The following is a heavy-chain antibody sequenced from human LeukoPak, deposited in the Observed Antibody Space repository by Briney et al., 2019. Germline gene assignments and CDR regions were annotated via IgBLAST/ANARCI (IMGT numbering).Heavy chain of an antibody. V-gene: IGHV4-34*01. CDR3: ARQSY. Sequence: SETLSLTCAVYGVSFSGYYWSWIRQPPGKGLEWIGEINHSGSTNYNPSLKSRVTISVDTSKNQFSLKLSSVTAADTAVYYCARQSYWGQGTLVTVSS. J-gene: IGHJ4*02. CDR1: GVSFSGYY. CDR2: INHSGST.